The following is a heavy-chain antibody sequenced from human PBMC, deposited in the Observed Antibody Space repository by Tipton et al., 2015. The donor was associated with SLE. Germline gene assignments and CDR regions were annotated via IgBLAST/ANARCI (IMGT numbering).Heavy chain of an antibody. CDR1: GFTVSSNY. CDR3: AKDRVVGASSGNAFDI. CDR2: IYSGGST. D-gene: IGHD1-26*01. Sequence: SLRLSCAASGFTVSSNYMSWVRQAPGKGLEWVSVIYSGGSTYYADSVKGRFTISRDNSKNTLYLQMNSLRAEDTAVYYCAKDRVVGASSGNAFDIWGQGTMVTVSS. V-gene: IGHV3-53*05. J-gene: IGHJ3*02.